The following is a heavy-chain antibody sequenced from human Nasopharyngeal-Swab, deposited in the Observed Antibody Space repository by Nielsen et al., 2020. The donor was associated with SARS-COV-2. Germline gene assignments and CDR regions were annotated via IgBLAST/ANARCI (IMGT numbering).Heavy chain of an antibody. D-gene: IGHD3-9*01. Sequence: WVRQAPGQGLEWMGGIIPIFGTTDYAQKFQGTVTITADESTSTVYMELSSLRFEDTAVYYCAKGVRYFDFLPPNTYYYYGLDLWGQGTTVTVSS. V-gene: IGHV1-69*01. CDR2: IIPIFGTT. CDR3: AKGVRYFDFLPPNTYYYYGLDL. J-gene: IGHJ6*02.